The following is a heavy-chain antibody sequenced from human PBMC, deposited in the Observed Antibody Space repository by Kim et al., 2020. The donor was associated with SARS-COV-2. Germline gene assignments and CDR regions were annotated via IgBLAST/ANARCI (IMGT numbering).Heavy chain of an antibody. J-gene: IGHJ4*02. V-gene: IGHV3-23*01. CDR3: AKLGSPHGSGVKYSY. Sequence: DSVKGRFTISRDNSKNTLYLQMNSLRAEDTAVYYCAKLGSPHGSGVKYSYWGQGTLVTVSS. D-gene: IGHD3-10*01.